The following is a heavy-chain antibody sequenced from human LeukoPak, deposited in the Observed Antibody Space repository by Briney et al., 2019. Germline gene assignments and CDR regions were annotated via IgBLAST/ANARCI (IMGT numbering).Heavy chain of an antibody. CDR2: LYWNDDK. J-gene: IGHJ4*02. Sequence: SGPTLVNPTQTLTLTCTFSGFSLSTSEVGVGWIRQPPGKALECLALLYWNDDKRYSPSLKSRLIITKDTSKNQVVLTMTNMDPVDTATYYCAHRRAQLWLQGGGYFDYWGQGTLVTVSS. V-gene: IGHV2-5*01. CDR3: AHRRAQLWLQGGGYFDY. D-gene: IGHD5-24*01. CDR1: GFSLSTSEVG.